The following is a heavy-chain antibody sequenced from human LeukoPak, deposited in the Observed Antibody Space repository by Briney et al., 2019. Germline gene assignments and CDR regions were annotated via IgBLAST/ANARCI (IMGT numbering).Heavy chain of an antibody. CDR3: AGYYDSRSYYFGVGFDP. CDR2: ISYDGTNE. Sequence: GRSLRLSCEASGITFNKYRIHWVRQAPGKGLEWVAVISYDGTNENYADSVKGRFTVSRDMSKGTFYLQMNSLRPEDTAVYYCAGYYDSRSYYFGVGFDPWGQGTLVTVSS. D-gene: IGHD3-22*01. V-gene: IGHV3-30-3*01. J-gene: IGHJ5*02. CDR1: GITFNKYR.